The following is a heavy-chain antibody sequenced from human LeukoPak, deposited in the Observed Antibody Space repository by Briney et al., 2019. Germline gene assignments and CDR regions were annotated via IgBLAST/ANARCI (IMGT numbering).Heavy chain of an antibody. Sequence: PGGSLRLSCAASGFTFDDYAMHWVRQAPGKGLEWVSGISWNSGSIGYADPVKGRFTISRDNAKNSLYLQMNSLRAEDTALYYCAKGKTGIAVAGTVDYWGQGTLVTVSS. D-gene: IGHD6-19*01. CDR2: ISWNSGSI. CDR1: GFTFDDYA. V-gene: IGHV3-9*01. J-gene: IGHJ4*02. CDR3: AKGKTGIAVAGTVDY.